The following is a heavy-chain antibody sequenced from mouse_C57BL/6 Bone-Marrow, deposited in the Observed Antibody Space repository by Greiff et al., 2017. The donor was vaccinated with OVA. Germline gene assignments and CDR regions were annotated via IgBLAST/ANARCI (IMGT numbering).Heavy chain of an antibody. CDR2: IHPNSGST. J-gene: IGHJ2*01. Sequence: QVQLQQPGAELVKPGASVKLSCKASGYTFTSYWMHWVKPRPGQGLEWIGMIHPNSGSTNYNEKFKSKATLTVDKSSSTAYMQLSSLTSEDSAVYYCTRWLLRPYLDYWGQGTTLTVSS. D-gene: IGHD2-3*01. V-gene: IGHV1-64*01. CDR3: TRWLLRPYLDY. CDR1: GYTFTSYW.